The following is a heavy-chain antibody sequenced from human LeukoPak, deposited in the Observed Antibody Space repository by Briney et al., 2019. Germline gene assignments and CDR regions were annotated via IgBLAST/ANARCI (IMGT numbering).Heavy chain of an antibody. Sequence: ASVKVSCKASGYTFTTYGFSWVRQAPGQGLEWMGWISAYNGNTNYLQKLLGRITMTTDTSTSTAYMELRSLRSDDTAVYYCARDSHCSGGSCYLLDYWGQGTLVTVSS. CDR1: GYTFTTYG. J-gene: IGHJ4*02. V-gene: IGHV1-18*01. CDR2: ISAYNGNT. CDR3: ARDSHCSGGSCYLLDY. D-gene: IGHD2-15*01.